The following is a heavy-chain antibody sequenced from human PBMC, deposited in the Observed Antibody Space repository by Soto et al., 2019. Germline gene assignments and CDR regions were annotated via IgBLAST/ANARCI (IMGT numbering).Heavy chain of an antibody. Sequence: SVKVSCKVCGGVFRRYAISWVRQAPGQGLEWLGGIVPIFGTTNYAQKFQGRVTIVADESTSTAYMDLSSLRSDDTAVYYCARPDEGSYHSNHPSYSALDVWGQGTTVTVSS. J-gene: IGHJ6*02. CDR2: IVPIFGTT. CDR3: ARPDEGSYHSNHPSYSALDV. CDR1: GGVFRRYA. D-gene: IGHD3-16*02. V-gene: IGHV1-69*13.